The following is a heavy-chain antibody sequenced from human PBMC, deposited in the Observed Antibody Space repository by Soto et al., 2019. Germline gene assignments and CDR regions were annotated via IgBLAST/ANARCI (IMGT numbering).Heavy chain of an antibody. V-gene: IGHV3-11*04. Sequence: GGSLRLSCAASGFTFSDYYMSWIRQAPGKGLEWVSYISSSGSTIYYADSVKGRFTISRNNAKKSLYLQMNSLGAEDTAVYYCATSTAVAAPFDSWGQGTLVTVSS. J-gene: IGHJ4*02. D-gene: IGHD6-19*01. CDR2: ISSSGSTI. CDR3: ATSTAVAAPFDS. CDR1: GFTFSDYY.